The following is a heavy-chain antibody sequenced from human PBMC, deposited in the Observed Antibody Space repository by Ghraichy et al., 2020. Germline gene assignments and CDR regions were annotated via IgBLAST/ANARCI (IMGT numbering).Heavy chain of an antibody. CDR1: GFTFSSYW. J-gene: IGHJ4*02. CDR3: AREYLDDYGDYVALYYFDY. V-gene: IGHV3-7*01. D-gene: IGHD4-17*01. CDR2: IKQDGSEK. Sequence: GGSLRLSCAASGFTFSSYWMSWVRQAPGKGLEWVANIKQDGSEKYYVDSVKGRFTISRDNAKNSLYLQMNSLRAEDTAVYYCAREYLDDYGDYVALYYFDYWGQGTLVTVSS.